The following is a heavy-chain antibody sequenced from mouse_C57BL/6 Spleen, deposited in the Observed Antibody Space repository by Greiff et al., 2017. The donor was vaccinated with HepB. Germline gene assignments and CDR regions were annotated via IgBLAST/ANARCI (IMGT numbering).Heavy chain of an antibody. J-gene: IGHJ2*01. D-gene: IGHD2-4*01. CDR3: TRSTDDYDAYFDY. CDR2: IYPGNSDT. CDR1: GYTFTSYW. Sequence: EVQLQQSGTVLARPGASVKMSCKTSGYTFTSYWMHWVKQRPGQGLEWIGAIYPGNSDTSYNQKFKGKAKLTAVTSASTAYMELSSLTNEDSAVYYCTRSTDDYDAYFDYWGQGTTLTVSS. V-gene: IGHV1-5*01.